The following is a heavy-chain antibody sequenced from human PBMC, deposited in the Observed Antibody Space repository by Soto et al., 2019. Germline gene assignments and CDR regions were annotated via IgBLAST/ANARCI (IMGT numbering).Heavy chain of an antibody. J-gene: IGHJ6*02. D-gene: IGHD3-10*01. CDR2: IYYSGST. V-gene: IGHV4-59*08. CDR3: ARPGKGDYYGMDV. Sequence: QVQLQESGPGLVKPSETLSLTCTVSGGSISSYYWSWIRQPPGKGLEWIGYIYYSGSTNYNPSLKSRVXXSXDXXKNQFSLKLSSVTAADTAVYYCARPGKGDYYGMDVWGQGTTVTVSS. CDR1: GGSISSYY.